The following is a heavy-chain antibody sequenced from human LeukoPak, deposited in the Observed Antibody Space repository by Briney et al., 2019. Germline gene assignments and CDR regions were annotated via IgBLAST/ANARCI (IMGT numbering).Heavy chain of an antibody. V-gene: IGHV3-7*01. CDR3: ATSFDSSGND. D-gene: IGHD4-23*01. Sequence: AGGSLRLSRAASGFTFSTYWMSWVRQAPGKGLEWVGNIYKDGSVKNYVDSVKGRFTISRDNTKNSLYLEMNNLRVEDTAIYYCATSFDSSGNDWGRGTLVTVSS. CDR2: IYKDGSVK. J-gene: IGHJ4*02. CDR1: GFTFSTYW.